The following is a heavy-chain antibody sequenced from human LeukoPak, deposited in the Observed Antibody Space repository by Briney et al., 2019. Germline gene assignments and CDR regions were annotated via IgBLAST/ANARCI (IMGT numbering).Heavy chain of an antibody. D-gene: IGHD3-22*01. V-gene: IGHV4-39*07. Sequence: SETLSLTCSVSGGSISSSSYYWGWIRQPPGKGLEWIVNIYYSGSTYYIPSLKSRVTISVDTSKNQFSLQLNSVTAADTAVYYCARVRGLTYYYDSSGYYAPGWYFDLWGRGTLVTVSS. CDR3: ARVRGLTYYYDSSGYYAPGWYFDL. CDR1: GGSISSSSYY. CDR2: IYYSGST. J-gene: IGHJ2*01.